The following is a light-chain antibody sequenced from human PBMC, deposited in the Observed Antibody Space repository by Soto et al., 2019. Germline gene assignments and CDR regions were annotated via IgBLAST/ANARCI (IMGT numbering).Light chain of an antibody. CDR2: LEGSGTY. V-gene: IGLV4-60*03. CDR1: SGHSGYI. Sequence: QLVLTQSSSASASLGSSVKVTCTLSSGHSGYIIAWHQQQPGKAPRYLMKLEGSGTYNKGSGVPDRFSGSSSGADRYLTISNLQSEDEADYYCETWDSNTRVFGGGTQVTVL. CDR3: ETWDSNTRV. J-gene: IGLJ2*01.